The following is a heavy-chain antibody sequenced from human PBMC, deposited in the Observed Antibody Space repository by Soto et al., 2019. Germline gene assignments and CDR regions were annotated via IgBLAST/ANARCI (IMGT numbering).Heavy chain of an antibody. D-gene: IGHD3-10*01. V-gene: IGHV1-69*02. CDR2: IIPYLRVS. CDR3: ATSFGSGYRAFDY. J-gene: IGHJ4*02. CDR1: GDTFNFYT. Sequence: QVQLVQSGAEVKKPGSSLRVSCKASGDTFNFYTINWVRQAPGLGLEWLGRIIPYLRVSNYAQKFQGRVTITADKSTNTAYMEVRSLRSEDTAMYYCATSFGSGYRAFDYWGQGALVTVSS.